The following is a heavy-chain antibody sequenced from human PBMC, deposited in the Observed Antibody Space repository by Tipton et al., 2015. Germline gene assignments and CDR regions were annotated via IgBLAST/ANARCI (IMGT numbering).Heavy chain of an antibody. CDR3: ARRIEVDLTSTWFDP. V-gene: IGHV4-30-4*01. CDR1: DGSIGGSGDY. CDR2: IYYRGTT. J-gene: IGHJ5*02. Sequence: TLSLTCTVSDGSIGGSGDYWRWIRQPPGKGLGWIGDIYYRGTTHYNPSLKSRVATSLEASKNRFFLNLTSVTAADTAVYYCARRIEVDLTSTWFDPWGQGILVTVSS. D-gene: IGHD3-22*01.